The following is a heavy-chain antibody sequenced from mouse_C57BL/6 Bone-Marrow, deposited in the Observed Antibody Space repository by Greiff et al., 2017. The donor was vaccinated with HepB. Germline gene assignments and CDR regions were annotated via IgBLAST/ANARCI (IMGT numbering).Heavy chain of an antibody. V-gene: IGHV1-61*01. Sequence: QVQLKQPGAELVRPGSSVKLSCKASGYTFTSYWMDWVKQRPGQGLEWIGNIYPSDSETHYNQKFKDKATLTVDKSSSTAYMQLSSLTSEDSAVYYCARYGNYGGYWGQGTTLTVSS. J-gene: IGHJ2*01. CDR2: IYPSDSET. CDR3: ARYGNYGGY. CDR1: GYTFTSYW. D-gene: IGHD2-1*01.